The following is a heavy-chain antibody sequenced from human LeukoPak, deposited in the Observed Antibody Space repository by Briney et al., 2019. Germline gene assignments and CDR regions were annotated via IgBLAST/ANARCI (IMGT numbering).Heavy chain of an antibody. V-gene: IGHV1-2*02. CDR3: AREVGGWIQLWTQRGYYFDY. CDR2: INPNSGGT. CDR1: GYTFTGYY. J-gene: IGHJ4*02. Sequence: ASVKVSCKASGYTFTGYYMHWVRQAPGQGLEWMGWINPNSGGTNYAQKFQGRVTMTRDTSISTAYMELRSLRSDDTAVYYCAREVGGWIQLWTQRGYYFDYWGQGTLVTVSS. D-gene: IGHD5-18*01.